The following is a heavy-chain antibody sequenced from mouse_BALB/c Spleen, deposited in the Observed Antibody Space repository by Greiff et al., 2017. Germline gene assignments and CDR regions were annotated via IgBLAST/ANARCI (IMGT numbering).Heavy chain of an antibody. D-gene: IGHD2-4*01. V-gene: IGHV1-5*01. Sequence: EVQLQQSGPVLVRPGASVKLSCKASGYTFTSYWMHWLNQRPGQGLEWIGAIYPGNSDTSYNQKFKGKAKLTAVTSTSTAYMELIMLTNEDSAVYYCTNFYYDYEGDWYFDDWGAGTTVTVSS. CDR3: TNFYYDYEGDWYFDD. CDR2: IYPGNSDT. J-gene: IGHJ1*01. CDR1: GYTFTSYW.